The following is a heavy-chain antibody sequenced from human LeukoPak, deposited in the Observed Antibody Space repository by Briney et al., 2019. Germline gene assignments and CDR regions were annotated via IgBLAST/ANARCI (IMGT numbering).Heavy chain of an antibody. CDR2: VSGGGGST. D-gene: IGHD3-22*01. Sequence: GGSLRLSCAAYGFTLGSHAMKWVRQAPGKGLEWVSAVSGGGGSTYYADSVKGRFTISRDNSKNTIYLQMNSLRAEDTAVYFCAKRAYSDSSGYLGSIDYWGQGTQVTVST. J-gene: IGHJ4*02. V-gene: IGHV3-23*01. CDR1: GFTLGSHA. CDR3: AKRAYSDSSGYLGSIDY.